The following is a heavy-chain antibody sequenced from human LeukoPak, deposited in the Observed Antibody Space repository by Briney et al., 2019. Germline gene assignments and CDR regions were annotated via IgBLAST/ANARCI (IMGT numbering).Heavy chain of an antibody. CDR2: IYYSGST. Sequence: PSETLSLTCIVSGGSISSYYWSWIRQPPGKGLEWIGYIYYSGSTNYNPSLKSRVTISVDTSKNQFSLKLSSVTAADTAVYYCAREYSSRIINSIWFDPWGQGTLVTVSS. CDR3: AREYSSRIINSIWFDP. V-gene: IGHV4-59*01. D-gene: IGHD6-13*01. J-gene: IGHJ5*02. CDR1: GGSISSYY.